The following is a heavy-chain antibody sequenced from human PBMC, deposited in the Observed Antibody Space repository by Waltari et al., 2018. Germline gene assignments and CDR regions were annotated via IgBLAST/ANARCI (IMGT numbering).Heavy chain of an antibody. Sequence: EEQLVESGGGLVQPGGSLRLSCVASGFTFRAFPLRWVRQAPGKGLEWVSGISQIATNTAYADSVKGRFTVSRDNSKNTVYLQMNRLADDDTAIYFCAGSVRAGADAFDVWGQGTVVTVSS. J-gene: IGHJ3*01. V-gene: IGHV3-23*04. CDR2: ISQIATNT. CDR3: AGSVRAGADAFDV. CDR1: GFTFRAFP. D-gene: IGHD6-19*01.